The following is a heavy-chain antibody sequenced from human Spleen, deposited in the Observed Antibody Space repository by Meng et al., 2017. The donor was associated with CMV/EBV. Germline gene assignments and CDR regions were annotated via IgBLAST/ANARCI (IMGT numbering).Heavy chain of an antibody. CDR1: GYTFTDYY. V-gene: IGHV1-2*02. CDR3: ARDTVADKEVNWFDP. J-gene: IGHJ5*02. CDR2: VNPNIGGT. Sequence: SGYTFTDYYIHWVRQAPGQGLELMGWVNPNIGGTNYAQKCQGRVTMTRDTSISTAYMELSSLRSDDTAVYYCARDTVADKEVNWFDPWGQGTLVTVSS. D-gene: IGHD6-19*01.